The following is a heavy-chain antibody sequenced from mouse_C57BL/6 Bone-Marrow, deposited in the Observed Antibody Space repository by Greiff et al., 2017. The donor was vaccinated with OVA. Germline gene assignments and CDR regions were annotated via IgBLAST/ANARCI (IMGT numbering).Heavy chain of an antibody. Sequence: SGAELVRPGASVTLSCKASGYTFTDYEMHWVKQTPVHGLEWIGAIDPETGGTAYNQKFKGKAILTADKSSSTAYMELRSLTSEDSAVYYCTRRYGYPFYAMDYWDQGTSVTVSS. D-gene: IGHD2-2*01. V-gene: IGHV1-15*01. CDR1: GYTFTDYE. CDR3: TRRYGYPFYAMDY. J-gene: IGHJ4*01. CDR2: IDPETGGT.